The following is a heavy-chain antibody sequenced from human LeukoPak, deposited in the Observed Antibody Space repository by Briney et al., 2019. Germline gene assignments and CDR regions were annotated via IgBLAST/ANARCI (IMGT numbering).Heavy chain of an antibody. CDR2: IKSKADSYAT. Sequence: GGSLRLSCAASGFTFSGSAIHWVRQAPGKGLEWVGRIKSKADSYATAYAASVKGRFTISRDDSRNTAFLQMDSLKTEDTAVYYCTGRDDYGDYWGQGIVVTVSS. J-gene: IGHJ4*02. CDR3: TGRDDYGDY. V-gene: IGHV3-73*01. CDR1: GFTFSGSA.